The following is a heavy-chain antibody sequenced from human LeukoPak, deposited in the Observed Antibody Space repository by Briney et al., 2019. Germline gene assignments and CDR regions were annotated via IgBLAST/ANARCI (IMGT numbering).Heavy chain of an antibody. D-gene: IGHD6-13*01. Sequence: SVKVSCKASGGTFSSYAISWVRQAPGQGLEWMGGIIPIFGTANYAQKFQGRVTITADKSTSTAYMELSSLRSEDTAVYYCARASSSWYSMDVWGKGTTVTVSS. CDR1: GGTFSSYA. CDR2: IIPIFGTA. V-gene: IGHV1-69*06. J-gene: IGHJ6*03. CDR3: ARASSSWYSMDV.